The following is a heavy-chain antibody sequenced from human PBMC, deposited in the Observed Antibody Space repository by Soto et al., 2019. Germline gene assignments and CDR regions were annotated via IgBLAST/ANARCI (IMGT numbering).Heavy chain of an antibody. CDR2: IWYDGTAT. V-gene: IGHV3-33*01. J-gene: IGHJ5*02. D-gene: IGHD3-10*02. Sequence: QVQLVESGGGVVQPGRSLTLSCVASGFTLSNYGMHWVRQAPGKGLEWVAVIWYDGTATYSADSVKGRFSISRDNAKNERFRRLSSRRAEETAVYYCARNVGSSVSSRGFDTWGQGTLVTVSS. CDR1: GFTLSNYG. CDR3: ARNVGSSVSSRGFDT.